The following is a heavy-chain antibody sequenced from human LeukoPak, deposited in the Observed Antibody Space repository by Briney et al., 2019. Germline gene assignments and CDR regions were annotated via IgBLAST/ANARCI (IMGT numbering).Heavy chain of an antibody. CDR3: AEYYYGSGSYRAY. D-gene: IGHD3-10*01. V-gene: IGHV4-39*01. CDR2: IYYSGST. J-gene: IGHJ4*02. CDR1: GDSISTSSYY. Sequence: SETLSLTCSVSGDSISTSSYYWGWIRQPPGKGLEWIGTIYYSGSTYYNPSLTSRVTISVDTSKNQFSLKLSSVTAADTAVYYCAEYYYGSGSYRAYWGQGTLVTVSS.